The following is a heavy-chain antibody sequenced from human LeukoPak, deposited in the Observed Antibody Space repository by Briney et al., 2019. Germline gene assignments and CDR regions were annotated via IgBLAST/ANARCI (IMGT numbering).Heavy chain of an antibody. CDR1: GDSISIYY. Sequence: SETLSLTCTVSGDSISIYYWSWIRQPPGKGLEWIGCMNYSGSTNYNPSLKSRITISLDTSKNQFSLKLSSVTAADTAMYHCARGHYGDYIHDAFDMWGQGTMVTVSS. CDR3: ARGHYGDYIHDAFDM. CDR2: MNYSGST. D-gene: IGHD4-17*01. J-gene: IGHJ3*02. V-gene: IGHV4-59*01.